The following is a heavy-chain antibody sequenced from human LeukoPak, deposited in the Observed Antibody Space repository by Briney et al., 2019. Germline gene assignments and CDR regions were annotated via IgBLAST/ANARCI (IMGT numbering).Heavy chain of an antibody. V-gene: IGHV3-48*02. CDR3: ARDETWRSGYYYHGLDV. CDR2: ISKASSTM. CDR1: GFNLNDYA. Sequence: GGSLRLSCSASGFNLNDYAMNWVRQAPGKGLEWVSDISKASSTMYYADSVRGRFTISRDNGKNSLFLDMKSLRDDDTAVYFCARDETWRSGYYYHGLDVWGQGTTVTVSS. J-gene: IGHJ6*02.